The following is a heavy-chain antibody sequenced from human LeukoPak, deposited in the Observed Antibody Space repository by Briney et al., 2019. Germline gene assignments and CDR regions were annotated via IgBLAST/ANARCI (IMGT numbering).Heavy chain of an antibody. V-gene: IGHV1-46*01. J-gene: IGHJ4*02. CDR2: INPSGGST. CDR1: GYTFTSYY. CDR3: ARGTMNLDY. D-gene: IGHD3-22*01. Sequence: ASVKVPCKASGYTFTSYYMHWVRQAPGQGLEWMGIINPSGGSTSYAQKFQGRVTMTRDTSITTAYMELTRLRPDDTAVYYCARGTMNLDYWGQGSLVTVSS.